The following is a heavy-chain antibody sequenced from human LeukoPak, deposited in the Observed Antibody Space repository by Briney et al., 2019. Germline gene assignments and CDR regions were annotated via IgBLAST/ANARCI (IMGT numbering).Heavy chain of an antibody. CDR3: ARDRGSNSLIPYRAFDY. CDR1: GFTFSSYW. D-gene: IGHD2-2*01. Sequence: GGSLRLSCAASGFTFSSYWMTWVRQAPGKGLEWVANIKQDGSEKDYVDSVQGRFTISRDNAKNSLYLQMNSLRAEDTAVYYCARDRGSNSLIPYRAFDYWGQGTLVTVPS. J-gene: IGHJ4*02. V-gene: IGHV3-7*01. CDR2: IKQDGSEK.